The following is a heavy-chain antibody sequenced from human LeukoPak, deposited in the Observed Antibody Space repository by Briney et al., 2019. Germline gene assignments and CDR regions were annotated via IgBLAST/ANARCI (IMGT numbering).Heavy chain of an antibody. V-gene: IGHV4-31*03. CDR2: IYYSGST. D-gene: IGHD3-9*01. CDR1: GGSISSGGYY. CDR3: VRVYDDILTGYLFDP. J-gene: IGHJ5*02. Sequence: SETLSLTCTVSGGSISSGGYYWSWIRQHPGKGLEWIGYIYYSGSTYYNPSLKSRVTISVDTSKNQFSLKLSSVTAADTAVYYCVRVYDDILTGYLFDPWGQGTLVTVSS.